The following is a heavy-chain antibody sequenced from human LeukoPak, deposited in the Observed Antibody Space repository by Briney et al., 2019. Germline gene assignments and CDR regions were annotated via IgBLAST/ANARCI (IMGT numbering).Heavy chain of an antibody. Sequence: GGSLRLSCAASGFTFSTYGMYWVRQAPGKGLEWAALIWNDGSKKYYADSVKGRFTISRDNSKNTLYLQMNSLRVEDTAVYYCAKGAFWTGYSEYCDPWGQGILVTVSS. D-gene: IGHD3/OR15-3a*01. V-gene: IGHV3-33*06. CDR2: IWNDGSKK. CDR3: AKGAFWTGYSEYCDP. J-gene: IGHJ5*02. CDR1: GFTFSTYG.